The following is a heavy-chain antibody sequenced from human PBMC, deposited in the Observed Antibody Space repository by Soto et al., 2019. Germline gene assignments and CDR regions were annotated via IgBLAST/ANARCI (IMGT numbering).Heavy chain of an antibody. J-gene: IGHJ3*02. D-gene: IGHD1-26*01. CDR1: GYSFTFCW. CDR3: ARHQAEQSACDI. V-gene: IGHV5-51*01. Sequence: PGEYLKISCDSSGYSFTFCWLPWERQLPGKGLEWLGIIYPNDSDTRYRPSSQGQGPISADESITTAFLQWRSLKASATGTYYCARHQAEQSACDIWGQGTMVTVSS. CDR2: IYPNDSDT.